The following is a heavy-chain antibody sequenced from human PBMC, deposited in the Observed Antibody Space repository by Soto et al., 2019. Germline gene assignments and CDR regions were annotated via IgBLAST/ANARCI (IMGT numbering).Heavy chain of an antibody. CDR2: ISGSGRNT. Sequence: GGSLRLSCAASGFTFSSYAMTWVRQAPGKGLEWVSGISGSGRNTYYADSVKGRFTISRDNSKNTLYLQMNSLRAEDTAVYYCAKEGGRGGGYFDYWGQGTLVTVSS. CDR1: GFTFSSYA. CDR3: AKEGGRGGGYFDY. J-gene: IGHJ4*02. D-gene: IGHD3-16*01. V-gene: IGHV3-23*01.